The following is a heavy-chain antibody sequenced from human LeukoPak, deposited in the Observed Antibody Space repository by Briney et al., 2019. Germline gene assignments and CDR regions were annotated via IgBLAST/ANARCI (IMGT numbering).Heavy chain of an antibody. CDR3: AKGGSTSRVTTSRVVFGYYYYLDV. CDR2: INDSGGNT. D-gene: IGHD4-17*01. V-gene: IGHV3-23*01. J-gene: IGHJ6*03. CDR1: GFTFSSYA. Sequence: PGGSLRLSCAASGFTFSSYAMSWVRQAPGKGLEWVSLINDSGGNTYYADSVKGRFTISRDNSKNTLYLQLNSLRAEDTAVYYCAKGGSTSRVTTSRVVFGYYYYLDVWGKETPVTVSS.